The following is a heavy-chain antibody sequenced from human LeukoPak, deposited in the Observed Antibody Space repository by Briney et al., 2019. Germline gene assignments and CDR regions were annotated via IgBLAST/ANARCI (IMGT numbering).Heavy chain of an antibody. CDR1: GGSFSGYY. J-gene: IGHJ6*03. CDR2: INHSGST. CDR3: ARARLTLRGRTRYYMDV. V-gene: IGHV4-34*01. Sequence: SETLSLTCAVYGGSFSGYYWSWIRQPPGKGLEWIGEINHSGSTNYNPSLKSRVTISVDTSKNQFSLKLSSVTAADTAVYYCARARLTLRGRTRYYMDVWGKGTTVTVSS. D-gene: IGHD3-10*01.